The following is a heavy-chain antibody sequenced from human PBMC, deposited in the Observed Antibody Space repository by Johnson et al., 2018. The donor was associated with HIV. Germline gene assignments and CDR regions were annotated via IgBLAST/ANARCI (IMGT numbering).Heavy chain of an antibody. V-gene: IGHV3-NL1*01. CDR3: ARDYRYGGNSAFDI. Sequence: QVQLVESGGGVVQPGRSLRLSCAASGFTFSTYAIHWVRQAPGKGLEWVSVIYSGGSTYYADSVKGRFTISRDNSRNTLYLHLNSLRAVDTAVYYCARDYRYGGNSAFDIWGQGTMVTVSS. CDR1: GFTFSTYA. CDR2: IYSGGST. J-gene: IGHJ3*02. D-gene: IGHD4-23*01.